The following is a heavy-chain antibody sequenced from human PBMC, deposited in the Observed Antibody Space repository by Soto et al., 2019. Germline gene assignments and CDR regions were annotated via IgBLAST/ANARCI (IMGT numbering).Heavy chain of an antibody. CDR2: INAGNGNT. Sequence: QVQLVQSGAEVKKPGASVKVSCKASGYTFTSYAMHWVRQAPGQRLEWMGWINAGNGNTKYSQKFQGRVTITRDTCASTAYMELSSLRSEDTAVYYCARGLAAAGIRFDPWGQGTLVTVSS. CDR1: GYTFTSYA. D-gene: IGHD6-13*01. CDR3: ARGLAAAGIRFDP. V-gene: IGHV1-3*01. J-gene: IGHJ5*02.